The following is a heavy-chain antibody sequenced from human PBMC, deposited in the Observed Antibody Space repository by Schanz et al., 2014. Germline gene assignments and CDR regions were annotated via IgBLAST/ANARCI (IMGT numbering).Heavy chain of an antibody. Sequence: DVQLLESGGGLVQPGGSLRLSCAASGFSVGNKYMNWVRQAPGKGLEWVSFIYIGGNTYYADSVKGRFTISRDNAKSSLYLQMNSLRVEDTAVYYCAASSGWHPSTDYWGQGTLVTVSS. D-gene: IGHD6-19*01. CDR2: IYIGGNT. CDR3: AASSGWHPSTDY. J-gene: IGHJ4*02. CDR1: GFSVGNKY. V-gene: IGHV3-53*01.